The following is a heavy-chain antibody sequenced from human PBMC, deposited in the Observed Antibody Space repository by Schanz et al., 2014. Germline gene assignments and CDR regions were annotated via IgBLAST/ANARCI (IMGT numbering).Heavy chain of an antibody. V-gene: IGHV3-23*04. CDR3: ARDASSSDYHLAH. CDR1: GFSFTTYA. J-gene: IGHJ4*02. CDR2: ISSGGGST. D-gene: IGHD3-22*01. Sequence: EVQLVESGGGLVKPGGFLRLSCAASGFSFTTYAMSWVRQAPGKGLEWVSSISSGGGSTYYADSVKGRFTISRDNAKNSLYLEMNSLRVEDTAFYYCARDASSSDYHLAHWGQGTLVTVSS.